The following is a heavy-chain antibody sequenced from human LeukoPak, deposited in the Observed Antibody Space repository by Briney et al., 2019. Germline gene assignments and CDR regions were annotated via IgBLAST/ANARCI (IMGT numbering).Heavy chain of an antibody. CDR2: ISYDGSNK. V-gene: IGHV3-30-3*01. CDR1: GFTFSSYA. Sequence: QPGGSLRLSCAASGFTFSSYAMHWVRQAPGKGLEWAAVISYDGSNKYYADSVKGRFTISRDNSKNTLYLQMNSLRAEDTAVYYCARDSSRGGSPYFDYWGQGTLVTVSS. CDR3: ARDSSRGGSPYFDY. D-gene: IGHD3-16*01. J-gene: IGHJ4*02.